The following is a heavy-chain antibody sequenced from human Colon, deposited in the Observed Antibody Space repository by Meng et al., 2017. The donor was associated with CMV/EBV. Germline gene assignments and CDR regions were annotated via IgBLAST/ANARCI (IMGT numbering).Heavy chain of an antibody. CDR3: ARGNADTAMVSDY. J-gene: IGHJ4*02. V-gene: IGHV1-18*01. CDR2: ISAYNGNT. D-gene: IGHD5-18*01. Sequence: NASGYTFNSYGISWVRQAPGQGLEWMGWISAYNGNTNYAQKLQSRVTMTTDTSTSTAYMELRSLRSDDTAVYYCARGNADTAMVSDYWGQGTLVTVSS. CDR1: GYTFNSYG.